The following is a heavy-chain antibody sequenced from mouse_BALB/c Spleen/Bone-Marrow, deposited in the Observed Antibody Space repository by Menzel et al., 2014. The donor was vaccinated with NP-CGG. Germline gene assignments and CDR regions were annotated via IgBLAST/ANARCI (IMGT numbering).Heavy chain of an antibody. V-gene: IGHV5-15*02. CDR2: ISNMAYSI. J-gene: IGHJ1*01. Sequence: EVQLVESGGGLVQPGGSRKLSCAASGFTFSDYGMAWVRQAPGQGPEWVAFISNMAYSIYYADTVTGRFTISRENAKNTLSLRKSSLRSEDAAAYYCGAGQGWYSYFDVWGAGTTVTVSS. CDR1: GFTFSDYG. D-gene: IGHD3-3*01. CDR3: GAGQGWYSYFDV.